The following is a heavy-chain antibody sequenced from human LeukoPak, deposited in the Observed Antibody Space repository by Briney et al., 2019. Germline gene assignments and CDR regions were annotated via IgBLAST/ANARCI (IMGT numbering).Heavy chain of an antibody. CDR3: ASGGYGNHYFDY. V-gene: IGHV1-2*02. D-gene: IGHD3-16*01. CDR2: INPNSGGT. Sequence: GASVKVSCKASGYTFTGYYMHWVRQAPGQGLEWMGWINPNSGGTNYEQKFQGRVTMTRDTSISTAYMELSRLRSDDTAVYYCASGGYGNHYFDYWGQGTLVTVSS. CDR1: GYTFTGYY. J-gene: IGHJ4*02.